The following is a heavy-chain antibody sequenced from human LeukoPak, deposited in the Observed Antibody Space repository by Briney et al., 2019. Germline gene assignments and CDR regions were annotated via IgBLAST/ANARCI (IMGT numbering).Heavy chain of an antibody. V-gene: IGHV4-30-2*01. CDR1: GGSISSGGYS. Sequence: PSQTLSLTCAVSGGSISSGGYSWSWIRQPPGKGLEWIGYIYHSGSTYYNPSLKSRVTISVDRSKNQFSLKLSSVTAADTAVYYCARVPTAIQRGGNYYGMDVWGQGTTATVSS. J-gene: IGHJ6*02. CDR2: IYHSGST. D-gene: IGHD2-21*02. CDR3: ARVPTAIQRGGNYYGMDV.